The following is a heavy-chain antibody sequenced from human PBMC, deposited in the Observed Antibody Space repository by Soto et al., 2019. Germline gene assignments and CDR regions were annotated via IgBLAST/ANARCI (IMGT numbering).Heavy chain of an antibody. CDR1: GGSISSSDYY. V-gene: IGHV4-39*01. CDR2: IYYSGST. CDR3: ARHLAYYYGSRSFPVYYYVIDV. D-gene: IGHD3-10*01. Sequence: SQTLSLTCTVSGGSISSSDYYWGWICQPPGKGLEWIGTIYYSGSTYYNPSLKSRVTISVDTSKNQFSLKLSSVTAADTAVYYCARHLAYYYGSRSFPVYYYVIDVWGQGPRVT. J-gene: IGHJ6*02.